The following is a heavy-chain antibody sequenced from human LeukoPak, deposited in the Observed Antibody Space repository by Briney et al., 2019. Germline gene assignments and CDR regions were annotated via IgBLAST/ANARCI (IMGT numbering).Heavy chain of an antibody. CDR1: GYTFTAHY. V-gene: IGHV1-2*02. Sequence: ASVKVSCKASGYTFTAHYLAWLRQAPGQGLEWLGWINPNTGVTSDPQKFQGRVTLTTDTSISTAYMELTWLTFDDTAVYYCAREWDYAASNAYDLWGQGTLVTVSS. D-gene: IGHD3-16*01. CDR2: INPNTGVT. CDR3: AREWDYAASNAYDL. J-gene: IGHJ4*02.